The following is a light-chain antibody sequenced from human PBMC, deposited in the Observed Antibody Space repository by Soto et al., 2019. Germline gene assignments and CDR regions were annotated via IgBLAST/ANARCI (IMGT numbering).Light chain of an antibody. CDR1: SSNIGTHN. J-gene: IGLJ1*01. CDR2: ANN. CDR3: QSYDSNLNGLYV. V-gene: IGLV1-40*01. Sequence: QSVLTQPPSVSGAPGQRVTISCTGSSSNIGTHNVHWYQHLPGAAPKVLIYANNNRPPGVPDRFSVSKSGTSASLAITGLQAEDEADYYCQSYDSNLNGLYVFGTGTKVTVL.